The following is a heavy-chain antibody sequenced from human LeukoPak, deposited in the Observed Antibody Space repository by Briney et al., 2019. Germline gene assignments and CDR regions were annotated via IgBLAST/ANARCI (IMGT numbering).Heavy chain of an antibody. Sequence: GGSLRLSCAASGLTVSSTYMSWVRQAPGKGLEWVANIKKDGSEKNYVDSVKGRFTISRDNAKTSVYLQMNSLGVEDTAVYYCARSLWPEDYWGRGTLVTVSS. CDR1: GLTVSSTY. J-gene: IGHJ4*02. V-gene: IGHV3-7*01. D-gene: IGHD3-16*02. CDR2: IKKDGSEK. CDR3: ARSLWPEDY.